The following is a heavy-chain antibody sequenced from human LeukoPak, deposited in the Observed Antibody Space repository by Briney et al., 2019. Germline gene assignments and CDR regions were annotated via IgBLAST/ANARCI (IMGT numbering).Heavy chain of an antibody. CDR2: VYYDGTS. J-gene: IGHJ4*02. V-gene: IGHV4-39*01. Sequence: SETLSLTCTVSGGSINSHSYFWGWIRQPPGKGLEWIGSVYYDGTSYSNPSLKSRAAVFVDTSRDQFSLDLSFVTAADTALYYCVRHISTNTGYFDSCGQGTLVSVSS. D-gene: IGHD5-24*01. CDR1: GGSINSHSYF. CDR3: VRHISTNTGYFDS.